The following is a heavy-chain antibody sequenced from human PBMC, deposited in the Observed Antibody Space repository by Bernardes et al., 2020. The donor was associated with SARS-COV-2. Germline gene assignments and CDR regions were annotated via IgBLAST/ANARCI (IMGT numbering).Heavy chain of an antibody. CDR2: IWNDGSNE. CDR1: GFTFSNYG. V-gene: IGHV3-33*01. Sequence: GGSLRLSCAASGFTFSNYGMHWVRQAPGKGLQWVAVIWNDGSNEFYADSVKGRFTISRDNSKNTMYLQMNSLRAEDTAVYYCARDPYRGYSFGSGGIGSFDYWGQGTLVTVSP. CDR3: ARDPYRGYSFGSGGIGSFDY. J-gene: IGHJ4*02. D-gene: IGHD5-18*01.